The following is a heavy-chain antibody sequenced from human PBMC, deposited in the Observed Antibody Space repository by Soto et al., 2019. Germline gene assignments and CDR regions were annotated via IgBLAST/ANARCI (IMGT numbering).Heavy chain of an antibody. CDR1: GGTFSNYA. CDR3: ARVSRSGYKDYFDY. CDR2: IIPIFGTT. Sequence: QVQLVQSGAEVKKPGSSVKVSCKASGGTFSNYAISWVRQAPGQGLEWMGGIIPIFGTTNYAPRFQGSVTITADESTDTAYMERSRLRSEDTAVYYCARVSRSGYKDYFDYWGQGTLVTVSS. J-gene: IGHJ4*02. D-gene: IGHD6-13*01. V-gene: IGHV1-69*12.